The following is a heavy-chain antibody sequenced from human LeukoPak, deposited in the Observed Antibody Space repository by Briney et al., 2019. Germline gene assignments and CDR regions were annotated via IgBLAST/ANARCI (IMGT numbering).Heavy chain of an antibody. CDR1: GFTFDDYA. V-gene: IGHV3-21*01. CDR3: ARYISWWDV. D-gene: IGHD6-13*01. Sequence: GSLRLSCAASGFTFDDYAMNWVRQAPGKGLEWVSSISGSSTHIYYADSVRGRFTISRDNAKNSLYLQMNSLRAEDTAVYYCARYISWWDVWGKGTTVTISS. CDR2: ISGSSTHI. J-gene: IGHJ6*04.